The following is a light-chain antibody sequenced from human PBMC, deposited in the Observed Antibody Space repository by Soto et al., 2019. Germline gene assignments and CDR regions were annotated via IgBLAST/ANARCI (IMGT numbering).Light chain of an antibody. CDR2: RTS. J-gene: IGKJ4*01. CDR3: QQYNNWPRAT. CDR1: QSISSN. V-gene: IGKV3-15*01. Sequence: EIVMTQSPATLSVSPGERATLSCRASQSISSNLAWYQQKPGQAPRLLMFRTSSRATGFPDRFSGSGSGTEFNLTISSLQSEDFGVYYCQQYNNWPRATFGGGTKVEIK.